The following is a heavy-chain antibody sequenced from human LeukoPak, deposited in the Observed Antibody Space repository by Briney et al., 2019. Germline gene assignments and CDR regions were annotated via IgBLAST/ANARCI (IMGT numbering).Heavy chain of an antibody. J-gene: IGHJ6*03. CDR3: ARGVGLANYYYYMDV. V-gene: IGHV3-48*04. Sequence: SGGSLRLSCAASGFTLSSYWMHWVRQAPGKGLEWVSYIDSSGDTIHYADSVKGRFTISRDNAKNSLFLQMSSLRVEDMSVYYCARGVGLANYYYYMDVWGRGTTVTISS. D-gene: IGHD2-15*01. CDR1: GFTLSSYW. CDR2: IDSSGDTI.